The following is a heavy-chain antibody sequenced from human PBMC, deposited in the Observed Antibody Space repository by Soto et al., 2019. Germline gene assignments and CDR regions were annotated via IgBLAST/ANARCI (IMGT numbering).Heavy chain of an antibody. D-gene: IGHD2-21*02. CDR3: ARDSRAYCGGDCWAFDI. CDR1: GGSVSSGSYY. Sequence: QVQLQESGPGLVKPSETLSLTCTVSGGSVSSGSYYWSWIRQPPGKGLEWIGYIYYSGSTNYNTSLKIRVPISVDTSKNQFSLKLSSVTAADTAVYYCARDSRAYCGGDCWAFDIWGQGTMVTVSS. V-gene: IGHV4-61*01. CDR2: IYYSGST. J-gene: IGHJ3*02.